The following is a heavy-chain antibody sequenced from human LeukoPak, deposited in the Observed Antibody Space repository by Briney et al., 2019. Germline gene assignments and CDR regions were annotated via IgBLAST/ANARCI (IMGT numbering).Heavy chain of an antibody. J-gene: IGHJ3*02. Sequence: GASVNVSCKASGYTFTGYYMHWVRQAPGQGLEWMGWINPNSGGTNYAQKFEGRVTITSDTSISTAHIELSRLRSDDTAVSYCARGIVPQVAAAGTMGYDAFDIWGQATMVTVSS. D-gene: IGHD6-13*01. CDR1: GYTFTGYY. CDR2: INPNSGGT. CDR3: ARGIVPQVAAAGTMGYDAFDI. V-gene: IGHV1-2*02.